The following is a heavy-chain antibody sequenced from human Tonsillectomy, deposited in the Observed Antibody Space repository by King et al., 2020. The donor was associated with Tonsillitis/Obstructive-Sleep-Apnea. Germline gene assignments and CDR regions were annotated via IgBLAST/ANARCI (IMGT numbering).Heavy chain of an antibody. Sequence: VQLQQSGPGLVKPSQTLSLTCAISGDSVSSNSIALNWIRQSPSRGLEWLGRTDYRSKWYNDYALSVKSRITINPDTSKNQFSLQLNSVTPEDTAVYYCARGLLFSGFDYWGQGTLVTVSS. CDR2: TDYRSKWYN. CDR3: ARGLLFSGFDY. J-gene: IGHJ4*02. D-gene: IGHD2/OR15-2a*01. V-gene: IGHV6-1*01. CDR1: GDSVSSNSIA.